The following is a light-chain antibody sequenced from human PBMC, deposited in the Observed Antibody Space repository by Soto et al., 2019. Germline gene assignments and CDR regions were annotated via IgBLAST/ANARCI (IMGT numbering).Light chain of an antibody. V-gene: IGKV1-9*01. CDR1: QDINTY. J-gene: IGKJ2*03. CDR3: QHLRAYPFS. Sequence: DAESTQSPSFLCAAVGDRVTVSFRAIQDINTYLAWFQQKPGKVPQLLAYPASTLQDGVPSRFSGRGSGTEFTLTINNLQHEDFATYYCQHLRAYPFSFGQGTKVDIK. CDR2: PAS.